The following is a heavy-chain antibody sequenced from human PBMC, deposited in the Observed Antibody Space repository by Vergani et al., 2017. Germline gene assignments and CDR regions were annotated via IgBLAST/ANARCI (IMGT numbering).Heavy chain of an antibody. D-gene: IGHD3-16*02. Sequence: QLQLQESGPGLVKPSETLSLTCAVSGYSISSGYYWGWIRQPPGKGLEWIGSIYHSGSTYYNPSLKSRVSISLDKSKNQFSLWVNSVTAADTAVYFCARASLRALVGYYYYMDVWGKGKTVVVSS. CDR3: ARASLRALVGYYYYMDV. J-gene: IGHJ6*03. CDR1: GYSISSGYY. CDR2: IYHSGST. V-gene: IGHV4-38-2*01.